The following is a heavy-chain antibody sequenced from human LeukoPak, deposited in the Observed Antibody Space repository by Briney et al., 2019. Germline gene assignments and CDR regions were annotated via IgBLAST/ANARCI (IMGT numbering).Heavy chain of an antibody. D-gene: IGHD1-26*01. CDR2: FYTTGGT. Sequence: SETLSLTCSVSAGSIGNYYWSWIRQPPGKGLEWIGYFYTTGGTNYHPSLRSPVTISLDTSNNQFSLRLTSVTAADTAVYYCARHVKNYYPNYWGQGILVTVSS. CDR3: ARHVKNYYPNY. V-gene: IGHV4-4*09. J-gene: IGHJ4*02. CDR1: AGSIGNYY.